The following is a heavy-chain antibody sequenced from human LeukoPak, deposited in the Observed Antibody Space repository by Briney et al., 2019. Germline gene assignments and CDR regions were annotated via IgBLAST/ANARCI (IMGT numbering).Heavy chain of an antibody. D-gene: IGHD3-10*01. CDR2: ISSSSSYI. CDR3: ARVGGITLALAPSPFPDYNYYYMDV. J-gene: IGHJ6*03. V-gene: IGHV3-21*01. CDR1: GFTFSSYS. Sequence: GGSLRLSCAASGFTFSSYSMNWVRQAPGKGLEWVSSISSSSSYIYYTDSVKRRFTISRDNAKKSLYLQMNSLRAEDTAVYYCARVGGITLALAPSPFPDYNYYYMDVWGKGTTVTVSS.